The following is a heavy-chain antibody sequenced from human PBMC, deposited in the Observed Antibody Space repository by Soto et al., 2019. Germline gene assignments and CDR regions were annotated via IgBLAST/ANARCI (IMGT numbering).Heavy chain of an antibody. D-gene: IGHD1-26*01. Sequence: QVQLVESGGGVVQPGRSLRLSCAASGFTFSSYAMHWVRQAPGKGLEWVAVISYDGSNKYYADSVKGRFTISRDNSKNTLYLHMNSRRAEDTAVYYCARTPRGQWELPYYYYCMDVWGQGTTVTVFS. CDR2: ISYDGSNK. CDR3: ARTPRGQWELPYYYYCMDV. CDR1: GFTFSSYA. V-gene: IGHV3-30-3*01. J-gene: IGHJ6*02.